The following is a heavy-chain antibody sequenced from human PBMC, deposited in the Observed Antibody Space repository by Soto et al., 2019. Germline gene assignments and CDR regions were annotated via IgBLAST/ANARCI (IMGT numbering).Heavy chain of an antibody. J-gene: IGHJ4*02. Sequence: GGSLRLSCAASGFTFSSYAMSWVRQAPGKGLEWVSAISGSGGSTYYADSVKGRFTISRDNSKNTLYLQMNSLRAEDTAVYYCATVLRYFDWPNRDYWGQGTLVTVSS. CDR3: ATVLRYFDWPNRDY. D-gene: IGHD3-9*01. V-gene: IGHV3-23*01. CDR1: GFTFSSYA. CDR2: ISGSGGST.